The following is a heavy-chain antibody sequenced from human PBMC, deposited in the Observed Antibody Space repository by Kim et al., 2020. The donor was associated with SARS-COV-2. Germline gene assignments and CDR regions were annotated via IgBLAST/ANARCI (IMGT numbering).Heavy chain of an antibody. CDR3: ARIQRSAGAFDI. J-gene: IGHJ3*02. CDR2: IIPLFGTA. Sequence: SVKVSCKASGGTFSSYAISWVRQAPGQGLEWMGGIIPLFGTANYAQKFQGRVTITADESTSTAYMELSSLRSEDTAVYYCARIQRSAGAFDIWGQGTMVTVSS. V-gene: IGHV1-69*13. CDR1: GGTFSSYA. D-gene: IGHD5-18*01.